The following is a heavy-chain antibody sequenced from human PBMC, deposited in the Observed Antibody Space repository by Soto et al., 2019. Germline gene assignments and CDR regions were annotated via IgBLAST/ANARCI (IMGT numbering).Heavy chain of an antibody. D-gene: IGHD6-19*01. CDR2: IFYTGST. CDR1: GGSISGHY. Sequence: ASETLSLTCTVSGGSISGHYWIWIRQSPGKGLEWIGYIFYTGSTNYNPSLKSRVTLSVDTSKNQFSLRLSSVTAADTAVYYCARVGSSGWSPDYWGQGTPVTVSS. V-gene: IGHV4-59*11. CDR3: ARVGSSGWSPDY. J-gene: IGHJ4*02.